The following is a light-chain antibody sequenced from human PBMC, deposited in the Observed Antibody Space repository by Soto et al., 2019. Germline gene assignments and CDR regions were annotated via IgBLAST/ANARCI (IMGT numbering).Light chain of an antibody. CDR3: QQYASSLLS. J-gene: IGKJ4*01. V-gene: IGKV3-20*01. CDR2: GAS. CDR1: QSVSGTY. Sequence: EIVMTQSPGTLSLSPGDRATLSCRASQSVSGTYVAWYQQKPGQAPRLLIYGASSRPTGIPDRFSGSGSGTEFTLTITSLEPEDFAVFYCQQYASSLLSFGGGTKVDIK.